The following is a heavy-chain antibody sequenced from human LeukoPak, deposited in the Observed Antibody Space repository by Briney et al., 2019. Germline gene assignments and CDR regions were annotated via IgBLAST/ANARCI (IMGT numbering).Heavy chain of an antibody. CDR2: IFYSGST. D-gene: IGHD4-17*01. CDR3: TRESLRYYMDV. CDR1: GGSINNHY. Sequence: SETLSLTCTVSGGSINNHYWSWIRQPPGEGLEWIGYIFYSGSTNFSPSPKSRVTISVDTSKNQFSLKLSSVTAADTAVYYCTRESLRYYMDVWGKGTTVTVSS. J-gene: IGHJ6*03. V-gene: IGHV4-59*11.